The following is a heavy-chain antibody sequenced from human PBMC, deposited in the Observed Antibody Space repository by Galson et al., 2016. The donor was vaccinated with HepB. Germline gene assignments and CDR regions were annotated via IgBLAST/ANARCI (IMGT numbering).Heavy chain of an antibody. CDR1: GFTFGSYA. CDR2: INSDGDNT. V-gene: IGHV3-64*01. J-gene: IGHJ6*02. CDR3: ARGGVRGSPHGVDV. D-gene: IGHD3-10*01. Sequence: SLRLSCAASGFTFGSYAMHWVRQAPGKGLEYVSAINSDGDNTFYANSVKGRFIISRDNSKNTLYLQMGSLRAEDMAVYYCARGGVRGSPHGVDVWGQGTTVTVSS.